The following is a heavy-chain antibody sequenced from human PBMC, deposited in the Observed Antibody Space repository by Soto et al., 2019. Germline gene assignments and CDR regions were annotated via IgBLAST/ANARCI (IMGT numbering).Heavy chain of an antibody. J-gene: IGHJ2*01. CDR3: AKDASGDFDRGYFAL. CDR2: ISWSSVNI. D-gene: IGHD1-26*01. V-gene: IGHV3-9*01. Sequence: EQLVESGGGLVQPGRSLRLSCTASGFNFDDYAMHWVRQAPGKGLEWVSGISWSSVNIGYAGSVKGRFTISRDNSENSLFLQIDSPRTDDTALYFCAKDASGDFDRGYFALWGRGTLVTVSS. CDR1: GFNFDDYA.